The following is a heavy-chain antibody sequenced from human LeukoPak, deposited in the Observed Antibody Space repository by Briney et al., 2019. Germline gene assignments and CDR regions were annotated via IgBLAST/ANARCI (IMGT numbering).Heavy chain of an antibody. Sequence: GASVKVSCKASGYTFTSYGISWVRQAPGQGLEWMGWISAYNGNTNYAQKLQGRVTMTTDTSTSTAYMELRSLRSDDTAVYYCARAHVVLLWFGELLSYYYGMDVWGQGTTVTVSS. CDR2: ISAYNGNT. CDR1: GYTFTSYG. J-gene: IGHJ6*02. V-gene: IGHV1-18*01. CDR3: ARAHVVLLWFGELLSYYYGMDV. D-gene: IGHD3-10*01.